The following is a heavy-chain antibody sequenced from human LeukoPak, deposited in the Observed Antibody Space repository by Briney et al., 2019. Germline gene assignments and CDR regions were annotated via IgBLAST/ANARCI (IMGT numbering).Heavy chain of an antibody. D-gene: IGHD3-22*01. CDR3: AKEDYYDSSGYYYY. CDR1: GDSVSRNSAA. Sequence: SQTLSLTCANCGDSVSRNSAAWNWLRQSPSRGLEWLGRTYYRSKWYNDYAVSVKSRITINPDTSKNQFSLQLNSVTPEDTAVYYCAKEDYYDSSGYYYYWGQGTLVTVSS. J-gene: IGHJ4*02. CDR2: TYYRSKWYN. V-gene: IGHV6-1*01.